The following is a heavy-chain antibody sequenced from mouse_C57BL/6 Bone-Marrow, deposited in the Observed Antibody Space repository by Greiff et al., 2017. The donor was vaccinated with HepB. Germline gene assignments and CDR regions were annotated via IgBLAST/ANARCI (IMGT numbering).Heavy chain of an antibody. CDR2: ISSGSSTI. CDR3: ARDTVVGYFDV. Sequence: EVMLVESGGGLVKPGGSLKLSCAASGFTFSDYGMHWVRQAPEKGLEWVAYISSGSSTIYYADTVKGRFTISRDNAKNTLFLQMTSLRSEDTAMYYCARDTVVGYFDVWGTGTTVTVSS. V-gene: IGHV5-17*01. J-gene: IGHJ1*03. D-gene: IGHD1-1*01. CDR1: GFTFSDYG.